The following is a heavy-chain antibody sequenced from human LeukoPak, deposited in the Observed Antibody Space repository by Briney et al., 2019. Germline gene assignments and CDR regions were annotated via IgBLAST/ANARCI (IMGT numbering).Heavy chain of an antibody. V-gene: IGHV3-23*01. D-gene: IGHD5-24*01. J-gene: IGHJ3*01. CDR1: GFTFSSYA. CDR3: AKDIQLST. Sequence: GSLILSCAASGFTFSSYAMSWVRQAPGKGLEWVSLISSSGNNAYYADSVKGRFTISRDNSKNTLSLQMNSLRVEDTAIYYCAKDIQLSTWGLGTMVTVSS. CDR2: ISSSGNNA.